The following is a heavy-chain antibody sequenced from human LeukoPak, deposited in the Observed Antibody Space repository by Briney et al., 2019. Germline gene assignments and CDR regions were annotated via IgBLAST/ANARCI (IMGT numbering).Heavy chain of an antibody. J-gene: IGHJ4*02. CDR2: ISGSGGST. CDR1: GFTFSTYA. D-gene: IGHD4-17*01. CDR3: AKSLTVTTRIHSIDP. V-gene: IGHV3-23*01. Sequence: GGSLRLSCAASGFTFSTYAMSWVRQAPGKGLEWVSSISGSGGSTYHADSVKGRFTISRDNSKNTLYLQMNSLRAEDTAVYYCAKSLTVTTRIHSIDPRGQGTLVTVSS.